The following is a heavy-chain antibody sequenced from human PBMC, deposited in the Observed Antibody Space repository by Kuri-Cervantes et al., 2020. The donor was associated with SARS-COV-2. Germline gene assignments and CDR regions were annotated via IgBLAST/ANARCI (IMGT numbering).Heavy chain of an antibody. CDR1: GGSFNNYY. Sequence: SQTLSLTCAVYGGSFNNYYWSWVRQSPGKGLEWIGEINHNGNTNYNPSLKSRVTISVDTSKNQLSLKLSSVTAADTAVYYCARSWEDYYGSGSYPTFDYWGQGTLVTVSS. CDR3: ARSWEDYYGSGSYPTFDY. CDR2: INHNGNT. J-gene: IGHJ4*02. V-gene: IGHV4-34*01. D-gene: IGHD3-10*01.